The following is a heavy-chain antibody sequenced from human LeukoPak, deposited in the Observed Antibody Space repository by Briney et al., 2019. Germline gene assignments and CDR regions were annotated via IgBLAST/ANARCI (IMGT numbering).Heavy chain of an antibody. CDR3: ASGGRYDSLDYFDY. D-gene: IGHD3-22*01. CDR1: GYTFTSYG. J-gene: IGHJ4*02. Sequence: ASVKVSCKASGYTFTSYGISWVRQAPGQGLEWMGWISAYNGNTNYAQKLQGRVTMTRDTSISTAYMELSRLRSDDTAVYYCASGGRYDSLDYFDYWGQGTLVTVSS. CDR2: ISAYNGNT. V-gene: IGHV1-18*01.